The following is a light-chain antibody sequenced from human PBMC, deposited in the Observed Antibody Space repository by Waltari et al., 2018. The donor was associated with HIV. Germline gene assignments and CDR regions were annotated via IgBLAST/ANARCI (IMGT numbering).Light chain of an antibody. J-gene: IGKJ2*01. Sequence: VFTQSPGTLSLSPGERATLSCRASQSVNANFFAWYQQRPGQAPRLLIYGASTRAPGIPDRFSGSGSGTDFTLTISRLEPEDFAVYYCHQYGNSPSTFGQGTTLDIK. CDR1: QSVNANF. CDR2: GAS. V-gene: IGKV3-20*01. CDR3: HQYGNSPST.